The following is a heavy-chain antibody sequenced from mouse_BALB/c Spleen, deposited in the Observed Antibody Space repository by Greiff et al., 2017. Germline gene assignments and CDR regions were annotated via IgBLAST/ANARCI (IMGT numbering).Heavy chain of an antibody. CDR2: IYPGGGYT. CDR1: GYTFTNYW. J-gene: IGHJ4*01. CDR3: ARMITTLYAMDY. V-gene: IGHV1-63*02. D-gene: IGHD2-4*01. Sequence: VQLKESGAELVRPGTSVKISCKASGYTFTNYWLGWVKQRPGHGLEWIGDIYPGGGYTNYNEKFKGKATLTADTSSSTAYMQLSSLTSEDSAVYFCARMITTLYAMDYWGQGTSVTVSS.